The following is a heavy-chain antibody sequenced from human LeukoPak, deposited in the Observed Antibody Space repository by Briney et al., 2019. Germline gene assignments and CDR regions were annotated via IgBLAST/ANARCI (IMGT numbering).Heavy chain of an antibody. V-gene: IGHV3-7*01. CDR1: GFTFSNYW. J-gene: IGHJ4*02. Sequence: GGSLGLSCAASGFTFSNYWMSWVRQAPGKGLEWVANINQDSSEKYYVDSVEGRFTISRDNAKNSLYLQLNTLRPEDTAVYYCVQGWRDNWGQGTLVTVSS. D-gene: IGHD2-15*01. CDR3: VQGWRDN. CDR2: INQDSSEK.